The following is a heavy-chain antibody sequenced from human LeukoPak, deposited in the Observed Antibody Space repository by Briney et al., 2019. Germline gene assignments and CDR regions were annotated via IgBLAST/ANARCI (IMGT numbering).Heavy chain of an antibody. Sequence: ASVTVSCKASGYTFTSYGISWVRQAPGQGLEWMGWISAYNGNTNYAQKLQGRVTMTTDTSTSTAYMELRSLRSDDTAVYYCARRGREYQLLPHFDYWGQGTLVTVSS. CDR3: ARRGREYQLLPHFDY. D-gene: IGHD2-2*01. CDR2: ISAYNGNT. CDR1: GYTFTSYG. J-gene: IGHJ4*02. V-gene: IGHV1-18*01.